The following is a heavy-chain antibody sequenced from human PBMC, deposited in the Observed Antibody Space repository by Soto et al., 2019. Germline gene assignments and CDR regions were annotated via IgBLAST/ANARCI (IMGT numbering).Heavy chain of an antibody. J-gene: IGHJ6*02. D-gene: IGHD3-22*01. CDR3: ARVSRHSSGYYSLLGYYYGMDV. CDR1: GGSISSGDYY. Sequence: PSETLSLTCTVSGGSISSGDYYWSWIRQPPGKGLEWIGYIYYSGSTYYNPSLKSRVTISVDTSKNQFSLKLSSVTAADTAVYYCARVSRHSSGYYSLLGYYYGMDVWGQGTTVTVYS. CDR2: IYYSGST. V-gene: IGHV4-30-4*01.